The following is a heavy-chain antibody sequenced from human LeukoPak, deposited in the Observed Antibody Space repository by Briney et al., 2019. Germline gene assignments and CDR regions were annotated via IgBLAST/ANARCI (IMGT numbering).Heavy chain of an antibody. J-gene: IGHJ3*02. CDR2: IYTSGST. V-gene: IGHV4-61*02. D-gene: IGHD1-26*01. CDR3: ARDPHKMPGSAFDI. Sequence: SETLSLTCTVSGGSISSGSYYWSWIRQPAGKGLEWIGRIYTSGSTNYNPSLKSRVTISVDTSKNQFSLKLSSVTAADTAVYYCARDPHKMPGSAFDIWGQGTMVTVSS. CDR1: GGSISSGSYY.